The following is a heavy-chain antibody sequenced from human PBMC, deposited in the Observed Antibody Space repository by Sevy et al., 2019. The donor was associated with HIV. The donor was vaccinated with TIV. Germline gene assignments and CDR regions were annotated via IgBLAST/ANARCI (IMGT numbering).Heavy chain of an antibody. V-gene: IGHV3-30-3*01. Sequence: GSLRLSCAASGFTFSSYAMHWVRQAPGKGLEWVAVISYDGSNKYYADSVKGRFTISRDNSKNTLYLQMNSLRAEDTAVYYCARDSNYYDSSGYYRGAAFDIWGQGTMVTVSS. CDR1: GFTFSSYA. D-gene: IGHD3-22*01. CDR3: ARDSNYYDSSGYYRGAAFDI. CDR2: ISYDGSNK. J-gene: IGHJ3*02.